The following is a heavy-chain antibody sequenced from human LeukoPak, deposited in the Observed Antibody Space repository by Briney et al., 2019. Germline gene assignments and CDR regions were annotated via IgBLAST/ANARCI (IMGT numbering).Heavy chain of an antibody. CDR1: GYTFTSYY. D-gene: IGHD3-3*01. V-gene: IGHV1-46*01. Sequence: ASVKVSCKASGYTFTSYYMHWVRQAPGQGLEWMGIINPSGGSTSYAQKFQGRVTMTRDTSTSTVYMELSSLRSEDTAVYYCARGHFANYDFWSGYSIPGDYWGQGTLVTVSS. CDR3: ARGHFANYDFWSGYSIPGDY. CDR2: INPSGGST. J-gene: IGHJ4*02.